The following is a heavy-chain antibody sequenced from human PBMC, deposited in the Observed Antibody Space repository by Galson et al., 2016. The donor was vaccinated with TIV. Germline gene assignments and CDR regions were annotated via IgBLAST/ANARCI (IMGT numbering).Heavy chain of an antibody. CDR3: ATDACFPGLSLDS. Sequence: SVKVSCTVSGYTLSEIAMHWVRQAPGKGLEWMGGFDPEAGRKIYAQKFHGRVTVTEGTATDTLYMEMNNLRADDTAVYYCATDACFPGLSLDSWGQGTLVIVSS. D-gene: IGHD2/OR15-2a*01. J-gene: IGHJ4*02. CDR2: FDPEAGRK. CDR1: GYTLSEIA. V-gene: IGHV1-24*01.